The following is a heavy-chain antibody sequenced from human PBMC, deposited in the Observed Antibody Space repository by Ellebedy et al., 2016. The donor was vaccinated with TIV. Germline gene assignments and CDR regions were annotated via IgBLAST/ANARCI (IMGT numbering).Heavy chain of an antibody. J-gene: IGHJ4*02. D-gene: IGHD2-21*02. CDR3: AKDRTSGDGYWVFDQ. CDR2: IVGSGA. Sequence: GESLKISCAASGFTFSPYAMAWVRQAPGKGLEWVSGIVGSGAEKYADSVKGRFTISRDNSKRTVELQMRSVRAEDTAVYFCAKDRTSGDGYWVFDQWGQGTLVTVSS. CDR1: GFTFSPYA. V-gene: IGHV3-23*01.